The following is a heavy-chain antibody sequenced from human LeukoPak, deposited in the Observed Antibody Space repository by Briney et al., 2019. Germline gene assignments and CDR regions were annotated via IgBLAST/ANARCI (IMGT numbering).Heavy chain of an antibody. D-gene: IGHD5-18*01. J-gene: IGHJ4*02. V-gene: IGHV3-66*01. CDR1: GFTVSSNY. CDR2: IYSGGST. Sequence: PGGSLRLSCAASGFTVSSNYMSWVRQAPGKGLEWVSVIYSGGSTYYADSVKGRFTISRDNSKNTLYLQMNSLRAEDMAVYYCARFSDTAMSFDYWGQGTVVTVSS. CDR3: ARFSDTAMSFDY.